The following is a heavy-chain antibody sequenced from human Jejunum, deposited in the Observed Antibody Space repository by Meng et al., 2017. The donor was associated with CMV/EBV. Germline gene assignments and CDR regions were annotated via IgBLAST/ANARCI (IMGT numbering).Heavy chain of an antibody. D-gene: IGHD1-26*01. V-gene: IGHV3-21*01. J-gene: IGHJ3*02. Sequence: GFSFSSYGMSWVRQARGKGLEWVSSISSSSSFIYYADSVKGRFTIARDNAKNSLYLQMNSLRVEDTALYYCAREREVGATGDALNIWGQGTMVTVSS. CDR3: AREREVGATGDALNI. CDR2: ISSSSSFI. CDR1: GFSFSSYG.